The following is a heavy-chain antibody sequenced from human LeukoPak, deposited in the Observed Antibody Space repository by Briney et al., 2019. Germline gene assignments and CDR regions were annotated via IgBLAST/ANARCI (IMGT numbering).Heavy chain of an antibody. J-gene: IGHJ4*02. CDR3: ARSPTYYDILTGYYLDY. V-gene: IGHV3-66*01. CDR1: EFSVGSNY. Sequence: GGSLRLSCAASEFSVGSNYMTWVRQAPGKGLEWVSLIYSGGSTYYADSVKGRFTISRDNSKNMLYLQMNSLRAEDTAVYYCARSPTYYDILTGYYLDYWGQGTLVTVSS. D-gene: IGHD3-9*01. CDR2: IYSGGST.